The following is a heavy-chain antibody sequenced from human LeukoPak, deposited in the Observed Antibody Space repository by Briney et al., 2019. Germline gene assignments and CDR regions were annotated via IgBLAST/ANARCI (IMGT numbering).Heavy chain of an antibody. J-gene: IGHJ4*02. CDR3: AKTYSGYDPHFDY. V-gene: IGHV4-30-4*08. CDR1: GGSISSGDYY. CDR2: IYYSGST. Sequence: PSQTLSLTCTVSGGSISSGDYYWSWIRQPPGKGLEWIGYIYYSGSTYYNPSLKSRVTISVDTSKNQFSLKLSSVTAADTAVYYCAKTYSGYDPHFDYWGQGTLVTVSS. D-gene: IGHD5-12*01.